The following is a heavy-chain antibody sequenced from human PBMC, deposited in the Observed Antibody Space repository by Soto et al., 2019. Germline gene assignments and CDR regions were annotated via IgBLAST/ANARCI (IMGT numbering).Heavy chain of an antibody. CDR2: ISYDGSNK. J-gene: IGHJ6*02. V-gene: IGHV3-30*18. CDR3: AKDLEGYCSSTSCYTYFGLDV. CDR1: GFTFSSYV. D-gene: IGHD2-2*01. Sequence: GGSVRLSCAASGFTFSSYVMHWVRQAPGKGLEWVAVISYDGSNKYYADSVKGRFTISRDNSKHTLFLQMNSLRPEDTAVYYCAKDLEGYCSSTSCYTYFGLDVWGQGTTVTASS.